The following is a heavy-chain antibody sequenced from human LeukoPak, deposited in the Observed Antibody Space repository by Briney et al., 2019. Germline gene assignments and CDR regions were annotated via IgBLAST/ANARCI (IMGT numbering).Heavy chain of an antibody. CDR2: INIDGRST. Sequence: GGSLRLSCAGSGFTFSSYWMHCVRQVPGKGLAWVSRINIDGRSTSYADFVKGRFTISRDNAKNTLYLQMNSLRAEDTAVYYCARDTRGYSSTWYDYWGQGTLVTVSS. V-gene: IGHV3-74*01. CDR1: GFTFSSYW. D-gene: IGHD6-13*01. CDR3: ARDTRGYSSTWYDY. J-gene: IGHJ4*02.